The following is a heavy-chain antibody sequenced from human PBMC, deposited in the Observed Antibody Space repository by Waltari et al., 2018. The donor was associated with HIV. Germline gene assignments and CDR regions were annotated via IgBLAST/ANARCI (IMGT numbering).Heavy chain of an antibody. Sequence: QLQLPASGPGLVKPSETLSLTCTVPGGSIISGTYYWAWIRQPPGKGLAWVGNILYSGSHYHQPPRRVRVTIAVDTCKNQFSLKWSSGTGADTAIYYCVRRRMVGGGVVIDRDGAVDIWGQGTMVSVSS. CDR2: ILYSGSH. CDR1: GGSIISGTYY. D-gene: IGHD3-10*01. CDR3: VRRRMVGGGVVIDRDGAVDI. J-gene: IGHJ3*02. V-gene: IGHV4-39*01.